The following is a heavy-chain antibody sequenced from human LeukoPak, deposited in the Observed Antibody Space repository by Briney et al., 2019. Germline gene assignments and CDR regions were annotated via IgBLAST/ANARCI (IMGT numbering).Heavy chain of an antibody. Sequence: SETLSLTCIVSGGSISSYYWSWIRQPAGKGLEWIGRIYTSGSTNYNPSLKSRVTMSVDTSKNQFSLKLSSVTAADTAVYYCARDQEVVGADNAFDIWGQGTMVTVSS. CDR2: IYTSGST. CDR1: GGSISSYY. CDR3: ARDQEVVGADNAFDI. V-gene: IGHV4-4*07. J-gene: IGHJ3*02. D-gene: IGHD1-26*01.